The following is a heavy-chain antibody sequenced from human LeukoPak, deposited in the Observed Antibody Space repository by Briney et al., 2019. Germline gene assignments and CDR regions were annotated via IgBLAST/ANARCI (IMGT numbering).Heavy chain of an antibody. CDR3: TRDRPQDYYDSSGYYYPPLFDY. CDR2: IRSKAYGGTT. CDR1: GFTFGDYA. V-gene: IGHV3-49*04. J-gene: IGHJ4*02. D-gene: IGHD3-22*01. Sequence: GGSLRLSCTASGFTFGDYAMSWVRQAPGKGLEWVGFIRSKAYGGTTEYAASVKGRFTISRDDSKSIAYLQMNSLKTEDTAVYYCTRDRPQDYYDSSGYYYPPLFDYWGQGTLVTVSS.